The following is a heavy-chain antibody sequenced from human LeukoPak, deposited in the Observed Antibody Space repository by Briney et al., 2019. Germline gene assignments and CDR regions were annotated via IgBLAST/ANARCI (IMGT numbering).Heavy chain of an antibody. CDR3: ARDIQQWLVLAPDY. Sequence: GGSLRLSCAASGFTFRDHYMGWVRQAPGQGLAWVSYISSSSHYTNYVVSVRGRFIISRDNVKDSLYLQMNSLRAEDTAVYYCARDIQQWLVLAPDYWGQGTLVTVSS. CDR1: GFTFRDHY. J-gene: IGHJ4*02. CDR2: ISSSSHYT. D-gene: IGHD6-19*01. V-gene: IGHV3-11*06.